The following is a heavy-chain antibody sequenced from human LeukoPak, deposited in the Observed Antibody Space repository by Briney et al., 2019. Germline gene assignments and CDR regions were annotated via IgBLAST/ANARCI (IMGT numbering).Heavy chain of an antibody. Sequence: ASVRVSCKASGGTFSSYAISWVRQAPGQGLEWMGGIIPIFGTANYAQKFQGRVTITADESTSTGYMELSSLRSEDTAVYYCAGSSGYYLGFDYWGQGTLVTVSS. J-gene: IGHJ4*02. V-gene: IGHV1-69*13. CDR1: GGTFSSYA. CDR2: IIPIFGTA. CDR3: AGSSGYYLGFDY. D-gene: IGHD3-22*01.